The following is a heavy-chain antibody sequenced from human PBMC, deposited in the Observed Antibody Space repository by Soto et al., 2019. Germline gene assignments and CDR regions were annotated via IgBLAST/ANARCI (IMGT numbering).Heavy chain of an antibody. D-gene: IGHD2-15*01. CDR3: ARHGGKFFDY. Sequence: SETLSLTCAVSSGSVSSSNWWTWVRQPAGEGLEWIGQIFHSGITSYNPSLKSRITISLDKSKNHLSLTLISVTAADTAVYYCARHGGKFFDYWGHGTLVTVSS. CDR2: IFHSGIT. V-gene: IGHV4-4*02. J-gene: IGHJ4*01. CDR1: SGSVSSSNW.